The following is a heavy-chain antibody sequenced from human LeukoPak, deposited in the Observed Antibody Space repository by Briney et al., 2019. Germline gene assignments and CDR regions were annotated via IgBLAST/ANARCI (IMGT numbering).Heavy chain of an antibody. V-gene: IGHV1-8*01. CDR1: VYTFTSYD. CDR3: AGSAEGYDILTGYSHYYYYMDV. J-gene: IGHJ6*03. Sequence: ASVKVSCKASVYTFTSYDINCVPQGTGQGLECGGCINPNSGNTGYGQRFQGRVNMTRNTSISTAYMELSSLRSEDTAVYYCAGSAEGYDILTGYSHYYYYMDVWGKGTTVTVSS. CDR2: INPNSGNT. D-gene: IGHD3-9*01.